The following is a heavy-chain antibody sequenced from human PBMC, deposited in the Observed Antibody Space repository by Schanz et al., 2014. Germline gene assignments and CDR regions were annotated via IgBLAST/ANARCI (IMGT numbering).Heavy chain of an antibody. J-gene: IGHJ4*02. V-gene: IGHV3-43*01. CDR3: ARDGAELYYFDD. Sequence: EVQLVESGGVVAQPGGSLRLSCAASGFSFDDYTMHWVRQAPGKGLEWVSLIDRDGGHTYYADSVKGRFTISRDNAKNSLYLQMNGLRAEDTAVFYCARDGAELYYFDDWGQGTLVTVSS. CDR2: IDRDGGHT. CDR1: GFSFDDYT. D-gene: IGHD1-1*01.